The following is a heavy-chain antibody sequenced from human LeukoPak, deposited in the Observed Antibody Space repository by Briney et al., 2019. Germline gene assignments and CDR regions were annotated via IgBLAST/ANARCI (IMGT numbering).Heavy chain of an antibody. J-gene: IGHJ4*02. CDR1: GFTFDDYA. CDR2: ISWNSGSI. Sequence: PGGSLRLSCAASGFTFDDYAMHWVRQAPGEGLEWVSGISWNSGSIGYADSVKGRFTISRDNAKSTLYLQMNSLRADDMALYYCTRASGYSSGAVDYWGQGTLVTVSS. CDR3: TRASGYSSGAVDY. V-gene: IGHV3-9*03. D-gene: IGHD5-18*01.